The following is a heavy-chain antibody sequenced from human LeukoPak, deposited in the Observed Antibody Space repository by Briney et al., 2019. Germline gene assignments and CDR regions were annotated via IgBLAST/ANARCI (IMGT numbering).Heavy chain of an antibody. J-gene: IGHJ6*03. CDR1: GYTFTSYD. D-gene: IGHD3-3*01. CDR3: ARKVLRYDFWSGYYTGDYYYMDV. Sequence: ASVKVSCKASGYTFTSYDINWVRQATGQGLEWMGWMNPNSGNTGYAQKFQGRVTMTGNTSISTAYMELSSLRSEDTAVYYCARKVLRYDFWSGYYTGDYYYMDVWGKGTTVTVSS. CDR2: MNPNSGNT. V-gene: IGHV1-8*01.